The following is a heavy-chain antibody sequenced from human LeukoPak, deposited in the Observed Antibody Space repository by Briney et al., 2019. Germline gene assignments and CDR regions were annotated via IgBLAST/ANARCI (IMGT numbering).Heavy chain of an antibody. J-gene: IGHJ4*02. D-gene: IGHD2-15*01. CDR2: IIPIFGTA. V-gene: IGHV1-69*05. Sequence: GASVKVSCKASGGTFSSYAISWVRQAPGQGLEWMGRIIPIFGTANYAQKFQGRVTITTDESTSTAYMELSSLRSEDTAVYYCARDASYCSGGSCYYDYWGQGTLVTVSS. CDR3: ARDASYCSGGSCYYDY. CDR1: GGTFSSYA.